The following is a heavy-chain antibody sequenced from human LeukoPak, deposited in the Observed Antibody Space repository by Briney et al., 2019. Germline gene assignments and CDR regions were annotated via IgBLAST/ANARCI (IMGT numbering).Heavy chain of an antibody. J-gene: IGHJ4*02. Sequence: GGSLRLSCAASEFTFSSYAMSWVRQAPGKGLEWVSATSGSGGSTYYADSVKGRFTISRDNSKNTLYLQMNSLRAEDTAVYYCAKGDIVVVPAAITFTYWGQGTLVTVSS. CDR1: EFTFSSYA. CDR3: AKGDIVVVPAAITFTY. D-gene: IGHD2-2*01. CDR2: TSGSGGST. V-gene: IGHV3-23*01.